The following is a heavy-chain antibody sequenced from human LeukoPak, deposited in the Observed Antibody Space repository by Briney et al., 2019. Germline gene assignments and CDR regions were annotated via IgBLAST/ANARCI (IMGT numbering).Heavy chain of an antibody. CDR1: GGSISSSSYY. CDR3: ASQPLVLLWFGDQEGI. Sequence: PSETLSLTCTVSGGSISSSSYYWGWIRQPPGKGLEWIGSIYYSGSTYYNPSLKSRVTISVDTSKNQFSLKLSSVTAADTAVYYCASQPLVLLWFGDQEGIWGQGTLVTVSS. D-gene: IGHD3-10*01. V-gene: IGHV4-39*07. J-gene: IGHJ4*02. CDR2: IYYSGST.